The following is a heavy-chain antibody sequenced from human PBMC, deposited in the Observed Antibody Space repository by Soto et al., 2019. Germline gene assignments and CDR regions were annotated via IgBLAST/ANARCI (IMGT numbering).Heavy chain of an antibody. V-gene: IGHV4-30-4*01. Sequence: SETLSLTGTVSGGSIRSGDYYWSWIRQPPGKCLEWVCYVYCSGXXXYNPSLKXXVTISVDTSKXQFSLXLISVTSADTXVYYCARNVDTAIVTGWGQGTLVTVSS. D-gene: IGHD5-18*01. CDR2: VYCSGXX. CDR3: ARNVDTAIVTG. J-gene: IGHJ4*02. CDR1: GGSIRSGDYY.